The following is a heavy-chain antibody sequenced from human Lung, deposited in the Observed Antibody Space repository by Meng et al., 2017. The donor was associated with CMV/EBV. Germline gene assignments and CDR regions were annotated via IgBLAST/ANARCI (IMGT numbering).Heavy chain of an antibody. CDR1: GGFITNGDYY. J-gene: IGHJ4*02. D-gene: IGHD3-16*01. V-gene: IGHV4-30-4*01. CDR3: ARDYTEGDYFDY. CDR2: VYYTGTT. Sequence: CTVSGGFITNGDYYWSWIRQPPGKGLDWIGYVYYTGTTYYNPSLKSRLTISIDTSKNQFSLHLRSVTAADTAVYYCARDYTEGDYFDYWGQGALVTVSS.